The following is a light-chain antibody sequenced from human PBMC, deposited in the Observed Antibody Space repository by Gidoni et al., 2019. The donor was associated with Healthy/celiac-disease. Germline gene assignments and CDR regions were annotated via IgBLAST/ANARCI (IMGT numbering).Light chain of an antibody. CDR1: QSVSRSY. CDR3: QQYGRSTRT. V-gene: IGKV3-20*01. Sequence: EIVLTQSPGTLSLSPGERATLPCRASQSVSRSYLAWYQQKPGQAPRHLIYGASSRAPGSPDRCSGSGSGTDFTITISRLEPEDYAGYYCQQYGRSTRTFGQXTKVEIK. J-gene: IGKJ1*01. CDR2: GAS.